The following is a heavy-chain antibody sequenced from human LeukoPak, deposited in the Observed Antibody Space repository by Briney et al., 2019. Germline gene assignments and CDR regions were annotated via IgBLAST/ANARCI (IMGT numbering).Heavy chain of an antibody. CDR3: ASLARGYCSGGSCYYFDY. D-gene: IGHD2-15*01. CDR1: GGAISGSPYY. J-gene: IGHJ4*02. CDR2: TSYSGST. Sequence: KPSETLSLTCTVSGGAISGSPYYWGWIRQPPGKGLEWIGSTSYSGSTYYNPSLKSRVTISVDTSKNQFSLKLSSVTAADTAVYYCASLARGYCSGGSCYYFDYWGQGTLVTVSS. V-gene: IGHV4-39*07.